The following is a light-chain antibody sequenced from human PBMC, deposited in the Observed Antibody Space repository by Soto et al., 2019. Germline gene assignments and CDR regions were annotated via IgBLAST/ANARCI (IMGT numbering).Light chain of an antibody. J-gene: IGLJ2*01. CDR1: TGTVTSGHY. Sequence: QAVVTQEPSLTVSPGGTVTLTCGSSTGTVTSGHYPYWFQQKPGQAPRTLIYDTTNKHSWTPARFSGSLLVGKAALTLSGAQPEDEAEYYCLLSYSDTRVFGGVTKVTVL. V-gene: IGLV7-46*01. CDR3: LLSYSDTRV. CDR2: DTT.